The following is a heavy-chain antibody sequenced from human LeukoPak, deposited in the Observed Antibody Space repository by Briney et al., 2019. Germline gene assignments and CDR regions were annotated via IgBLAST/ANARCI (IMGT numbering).Heavy chain of an antibody. CDR3: ARLNDSRSPRFDY. J-gene: IGHJ4*02. Sequence: SETLSLTCTVSGGSISSYYWSWIRQPPGKGLEWIGCIYYSGSTYYNPSLKSRVTISVDTSKNQFSLKLSSVTAADTAVYYCARLNDSRSPRFDYWGQGTLVTVSS. CDR2: IYYSGST. V-gene: IGHV4-59*04. D-gene: IGHD3-22*01. CDR1: GGSISSYY.